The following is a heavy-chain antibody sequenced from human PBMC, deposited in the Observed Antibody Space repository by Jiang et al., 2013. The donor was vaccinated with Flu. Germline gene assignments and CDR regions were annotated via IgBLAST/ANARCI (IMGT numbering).Heavy chain of an antibody. J-gene: IGHJ4*02. Sequence: VQLLESGGDLVQPGGSLRLSCAASGFTFSSYAMNWVRQAPGKGLEWVSSLSANGGTTYYTDSVKGRFTISRDNSRKTLFLQMNTLRVEDTAVYYCARQDRTINWGQGTLVTVSS. CDR2: LSANGGTT. CDR3: ARQDRTIN. V-gene: IGHV3-23*01. D-gene: IGHD5-24*01. CDR1: GFTFSSYA.